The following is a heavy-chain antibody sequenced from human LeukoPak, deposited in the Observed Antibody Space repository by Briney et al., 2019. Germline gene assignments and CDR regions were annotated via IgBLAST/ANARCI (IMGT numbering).Heavy chain of an antibody. J-gene: IGHJ4*02. V-gene: IGHV3-66*01. CDR3: ARGYLIDY. CDR2: VYSGDRT. CDR1: GFTVNSNY. Sequence: GGSLRLSCAASGFTVNSNYMSWVRQAPGKGLEWVSVVYSGDRTYYADSVKGRFTISRDDSTNTLYLLMNSLRAEDTAVYYCARGYLIDYRGQGTLVTVSS. D-gene: IGHD1-26*01.